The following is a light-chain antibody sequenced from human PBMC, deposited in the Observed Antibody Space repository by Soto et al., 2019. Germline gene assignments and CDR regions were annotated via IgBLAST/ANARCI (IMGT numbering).Light chain of an antibody. V-gene: IGKV3-11*01. CDR3: QQRSNWPPGYT. Sequence: EILLTQSPATLSLSPGERATLSCRASQSVSSYLAWYQQKPGQAPRLLIYDASNRATGIPARFSGSGSGPDFTLTISSLEPEDFSVYYCQQRSNWPPGYTFGQGTKLEIK. CDR1: QSVSSY. J-gene: IGKJ2*01. CDR2: DAS.